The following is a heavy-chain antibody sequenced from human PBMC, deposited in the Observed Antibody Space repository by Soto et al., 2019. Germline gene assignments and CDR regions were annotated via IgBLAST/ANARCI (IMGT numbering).Heavy chain of an antibody. CDR3: ERDMIFGVVMPIDY. Sequence: PGGSLRLSCAASGFTFSSYSMNWVRQAPGKGLEWVSSISSSSSYIYYADSVKGRFTISRDNTKNSLCLQMNSLRAEDTAVYYCERDMIFGVVMPIDYWGQGTLVTVSP. CDR1: GFTFSSYS. V-gene: IGHV3-21*01. D-gene: IGHD3-3*01. J-gene: IGHJ4*02. CDR2: ISSSSSYI.